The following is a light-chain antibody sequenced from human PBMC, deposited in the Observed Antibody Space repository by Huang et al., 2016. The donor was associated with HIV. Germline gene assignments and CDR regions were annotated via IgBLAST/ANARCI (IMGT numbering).Light chain of an antibody. CDR1: QSISTY. Sequence: EVVLTQSPATLSLSPGERATLSCRASQSISTYLAWYQQKPGQTPRLLIYIASNRATGIPARFIASGSGTDFTLTISSLEPEDFAVYYCQQFNNWPITFGQGTRLEIK. CDR3: QQFNNWPIT. V-gene: IGKV3-11*01. J-gene: IGKJ5*01. CDR2: IAS.